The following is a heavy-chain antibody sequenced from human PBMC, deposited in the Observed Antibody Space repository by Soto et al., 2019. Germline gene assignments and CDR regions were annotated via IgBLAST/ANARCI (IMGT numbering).Heavy chain of an antibody. CDR1: GFTFNRYG. Sequence: GGSLRLSCTASGFTFNRYGMHWVRQAPGRGLVWVSRVKNDGSSTSYADSVKGRFSISRDNGKNTLYLQMNSLRVEDTAVYYCAKFDDDYYYMDVWGKGTTVTVSS. J-gene: IGHJ6*03. CDR2: VKNDGSST. CDR3: AKFDDDYYYMDV. V-gene: IGHV3-74*01. D-gene: IGHD1-1*01.